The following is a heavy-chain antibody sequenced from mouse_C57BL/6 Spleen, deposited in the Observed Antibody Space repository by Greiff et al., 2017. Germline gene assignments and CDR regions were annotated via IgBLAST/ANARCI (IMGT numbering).Heavy chain of an antibody. J-gene: IGHJ2*01. Sequence: QVQLQQPGAELVRPGSSVKLSCKASGYTFTSYWMDWVKQRPGQGLEWIGNIYPSDSETHYNQKFKDKATLTVDKSSSTAYMQLSSLTSEDSAVYYCARAAQAFDYWGQGTTRTVSS. CDR1: GYTFTSYW. CDR3: ARAAQAFDY. CDR2: IYPSDSET. D-gene: IGHD3-2*02. V-gene: IGHV1-61*01.